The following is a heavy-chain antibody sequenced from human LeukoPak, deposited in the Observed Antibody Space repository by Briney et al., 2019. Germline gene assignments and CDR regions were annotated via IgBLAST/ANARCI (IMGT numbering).Heavy chain of an antibody. V-gene: IGHV3-23*01. CDR3: AKRVGDILTEPEYYFDY. CDR1: GFTFSSYA. CDR2: ISGSGGST. J-gene: IGHJ4*02. Sequence: PGGSLRLSCAASGFTFSSYAMSWVRQAPGKGLEWVSAISGSGGSTYYADSVKGRFTISRDNSKNTLYLQMNSLRAEDTAVYYCAKRVGDILTEPEYYFDYWGQGTLVTVSS. D-gene: IGHD3-9*01.